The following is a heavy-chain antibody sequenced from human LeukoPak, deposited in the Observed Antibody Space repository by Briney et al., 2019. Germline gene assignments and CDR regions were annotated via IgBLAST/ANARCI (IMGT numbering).Heavy chain of an antibody. CDR1: GYTFTSYG. Sequence: ASVKVSCKASGYTFTSYGISWVRQAPGQGLEWMGWISAYNGNTNYAQKLQGRVTMTTDTSTSTAYMELRSLRSDDTAVYYCARVKSGGWTPYYFDYWGQGTLVTASS. J-gene: IGHJ4*02. CDR3: ARVKSGGWTPYYFDY. V-gene: IGHV1-18*01. CDR2: ISAYNGNT. D-gene: IGHD2-15*01.